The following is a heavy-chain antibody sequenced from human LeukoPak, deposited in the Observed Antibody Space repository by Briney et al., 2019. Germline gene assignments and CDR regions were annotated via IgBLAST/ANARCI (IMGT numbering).Heavy chain of an antibody. CDR3: ASVSIFGVASDY. CDR2: INPNSGGT. CDR1: GYTFTGYY. Sequence: GASVEVSCKASGYTFTGYYMHWVRQAPGQGLEWMGWINPNSGGTNYAQKFQGRATMTRDTSISTAYMELSRLRSDDTAVYYCASVSIFGVASDYWGQGTLVTVSS. J-gene: IGHJ4*02. D-gene: IGHD3-3*01. V-gene: IGHV1-2*02.